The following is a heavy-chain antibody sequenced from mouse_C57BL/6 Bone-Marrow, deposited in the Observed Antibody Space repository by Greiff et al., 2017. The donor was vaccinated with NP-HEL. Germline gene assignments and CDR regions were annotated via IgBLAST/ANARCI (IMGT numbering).Heavy chain of an antibody. CDR2: IYPGDGGT. J-gene: IGHJ2*01. V-gene: IGHV1-82*01. Sequence: QVQLKQSGPELVKPGASVKISCKASGYAFSSSWMNWVKQRPGKGLEWIGRIYPGDGGTNYNGKFKGKATLTADKSSSTAYMQLSSLTSEDSAVYFCARNVGDYDLYYFDYWGQGTTLTVSS. D-gene: IGHD2-4*01. CDR3: ARNVGDYDLYYFDY. CDR1: GYAFSSSW.